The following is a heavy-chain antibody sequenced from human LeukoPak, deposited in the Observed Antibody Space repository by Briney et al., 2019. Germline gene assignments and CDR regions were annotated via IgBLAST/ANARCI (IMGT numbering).Heavy chain of an antibody. J-gene: IGHJ4*02. D-gene: IGHD3-22*01. V-gene: IGHV4-30-2*01. CDR2: IYHSGST. CDR1: GGSISSGGYS. Sequence: SETLSLTCAVSGGSISSGGYSWSWIRQPPGKGLEWIGYIYHSGSTYYNPSLKSRVTISVDRSKNQFSLKLSSVTAADTAVYYCARDSSGYPDYWGQGTLVTVSS. CDR3: ARDSSGYPDY.